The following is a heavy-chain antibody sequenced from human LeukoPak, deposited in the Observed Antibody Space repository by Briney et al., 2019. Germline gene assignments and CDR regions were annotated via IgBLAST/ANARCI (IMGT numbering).Heavy chain of an antibody. CDR1: GFTFSNAW. D-gene: IGHD3-10*01. V-gene: IGHV3-15*01. CDR3: TTVSYGSGKQPNMDV. J-gene: IGHJ6*02. Sequence: GGSLRLSCAASGFTFSNAWMSWVRQAPGKGLEWVGRIKSKTDGGTTDYAAPVKGRFTISRDDSKNTLYLQMNSLKTEDTAVYYCTTVSYGSGKQPNMDVWGQGTTVTVSS. CDR2: IKSKTDGGTT.